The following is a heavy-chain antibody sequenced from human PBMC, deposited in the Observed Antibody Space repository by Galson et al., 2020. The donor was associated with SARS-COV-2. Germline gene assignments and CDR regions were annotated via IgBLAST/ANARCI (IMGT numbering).Heavy chain of an antibody. J-gene: IGHJ1*01. CDR3: ARDSSSRSPFLQH. Sequence: SETLSLTCAVSAGSISSSKWYTWVRQSPGKGLEWIGDLYHSGGASYNTSLKRRLTMPVDPSKNQTSLKLTSVTAADTAVYCARDSSSRSPFLQHWGQGTLVTVSS. V-gene: IGHV4-4*02. CDR2: LYHSGGA. D-gene: IGHD6-13*01. CDR1: AGSISSSKW.